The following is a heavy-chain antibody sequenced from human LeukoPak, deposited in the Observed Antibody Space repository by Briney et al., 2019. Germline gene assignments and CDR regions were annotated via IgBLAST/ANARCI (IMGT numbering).Heavy chain of an antibody. Sequence: PSETLSLTCAVYGGSFSGYYWSWIRQPPGKGLEWIGEINHSGSTNYNPSLKSRVTMSVDTSKNQFSLKLSSVTAADTAVYYCATGYCSGGSCYLPFDYWGQGTLVTVSS. J-gene: IGHJ4*02. V-gene: IGHV4-34*01. CDR1: GGSFSGYY. CDR3: ATGYCSGGSCYLPFDY. CDR2: INHSGST. D-gene: IGHD2-15*01.